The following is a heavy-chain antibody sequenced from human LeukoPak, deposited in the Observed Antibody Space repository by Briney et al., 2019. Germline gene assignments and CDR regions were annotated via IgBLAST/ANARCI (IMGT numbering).Heavy chain of an antibody. J-gene: IGHJ4*02. CDR1: GFTFSSYV. CDR3: ARGVVATLRGYYFDY. CDR2: ISYDGSNK. V-gene: IGHV3-30*04. Sequence: PGRSLRLSCAASGFTFSSYVMHWVRQAPGKGLEWVAIISYDGSNKYYADSVKGRFTISRDNSKNTLYLQMNSLRAEDTAVYYCARGVVATLRGYYFDYWGQGTLVTVSS. D-gene: IGHD5-12*01.